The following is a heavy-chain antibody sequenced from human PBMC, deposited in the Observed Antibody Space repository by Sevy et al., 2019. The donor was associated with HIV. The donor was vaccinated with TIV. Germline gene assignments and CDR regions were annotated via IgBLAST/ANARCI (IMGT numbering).Heavy chain of an antibody. CDR3: ARDIYLTYYDFWSGYQGNDAFDI. CDR2: IKQDGSEK. CDR1: GFTFSSYW. Sequence: GGCLRLSCAASGFTFSSYWMSWVRQAPGKGLEWVANIKQDGSEKYYVDSVKGRFTISRDNAKNSLYLQMNSLRAEDTAVYYCARDIYLTYYDFWSGYQGNDAFDIWGQGTMVTVSS. V-gene: IGHV3-7*01. D-gene: IGHD3-3*01. J-gene: IGHJ3*02.